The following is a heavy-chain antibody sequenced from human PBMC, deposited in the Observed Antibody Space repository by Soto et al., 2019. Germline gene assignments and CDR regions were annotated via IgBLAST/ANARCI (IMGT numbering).Heavy chain of an antibody. CDR1: GGSISSSSYY. V-gene: IGHV4-39*01. CDR3: ARSGRLEWEPLWYGMDV. Sequence: SETLSLTCTVSGGSISSSSYYWGWIRQPPGKGLEWIGSIYYSGSTYYNPSLKSRVTISVDTSKNQFSLKLSSVTAADTAVYYCARSGRLEWEPLWYGMDVWGQGTTVTVSS. CDR2: IYYSGST. D-gene: IGHD1-26*01. J-gene: IGHJ6*02.